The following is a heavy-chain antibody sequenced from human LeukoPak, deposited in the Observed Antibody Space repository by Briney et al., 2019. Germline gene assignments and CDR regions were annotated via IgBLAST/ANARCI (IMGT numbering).Heavy chain of an antibody. CDR2: ISYDGSNK. D-gene: IGHD3-10*01. Sequence: GRSLRLSCAASGFTFSSYAMHWVRQAPGKGLEWVAVISYDGSNKYYADSVKGRFTISRDNSKNTLYLQMNSLRAEDTAVYYCARAKTLWFGESPQLVSYGSFDYWGQGTLVTVSS. V-gene: IGHV3-30*04. J-gene: IGHJ4*02. CDR1: GFTFSSYA. CDR3: ARAKTLWFGESPQLVSYGSFDY.